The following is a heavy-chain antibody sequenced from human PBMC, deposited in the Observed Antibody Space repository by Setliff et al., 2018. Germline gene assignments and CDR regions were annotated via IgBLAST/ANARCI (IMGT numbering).Heavy chain of an antibody. CDR3: TRSHLSEGSGCFDY. V-gene: IGHV3-49*04. D-gene: IGHD6-19*01. CDR1: GFTFSGSA. Sequence: PGGSLRLSCAASGFTFSGSAMHWVRQASGKGLEWVGRIRSKSNGGTTECAASVKGRFTISRDDSKSIAYLQMDSLKTEDTAVYYCTRSHLSEGSGCFDYWGQGALVTVSS. CDR2: IRSKSNGGTT. J-gene: IGHJ4*02.